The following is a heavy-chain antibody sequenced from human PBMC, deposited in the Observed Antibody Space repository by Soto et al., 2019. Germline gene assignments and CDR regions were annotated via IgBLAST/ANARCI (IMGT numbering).Heavy chain of an antibody. CDR1: GGSLSSYY. D-gene: IGHD2-2*01. V-gene: IGHV4-4*07. CDR3: ATGRSEVVPGAMDT. J-gene: IGHJ5*02. CDR2: IYPTGST. Sequence: SETLSLTCTVSGGSLSSYYWSWVRKSAGKGLEWIGRIYPTGSTTYNPSLKSRLTMSVDTSKNQFSLRLTSMTAADTAVYYCATGRSEVVPGAMDTWGQGTLVTVSS.